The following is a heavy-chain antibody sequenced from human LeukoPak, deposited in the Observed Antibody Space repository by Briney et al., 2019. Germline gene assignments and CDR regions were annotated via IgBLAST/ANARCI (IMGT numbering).Heavy chain of an antibody. D-gene: IGHD5-24*01. J-gene: IGHJ4*02. CDR1: GGSLSNYY. V-gene: IGHV4-59*08. CDR3: ARLDRNGYNFLDY. Sequence: SETLSLTCTVSGGSLSNYYWAWIRQPPGQGLEWIGYIYYSGSSNYNPSLKSRMTISVDTSMNQFSLRLSSVTAADTAVYYCARLDRNGYNFLDYWGQGTLVTVSS. CDR2: IYYSGSS.